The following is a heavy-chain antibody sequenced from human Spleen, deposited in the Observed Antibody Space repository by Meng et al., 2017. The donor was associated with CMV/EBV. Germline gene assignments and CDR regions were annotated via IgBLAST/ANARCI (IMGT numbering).Heavy chain of an antibody. D-gene: IGHD2-2*01. CDR1: GGSFSGYY. CDR3: ARHRGSTRGGWFDP. V-gene: IGHV4-34*01. Sequence: SETLSLTCAVYGGSFSGYYWSWIRQPPGKGLEWIGTIYYGGNTYYNPSLKSRVTISVDTSKNQSSLKLSSVTAADTAVYYCARHRGSTRGGWFDPWGQGTLVTVSS. CDR2: IYYGGNT. J-gene: IGHJ5*02.